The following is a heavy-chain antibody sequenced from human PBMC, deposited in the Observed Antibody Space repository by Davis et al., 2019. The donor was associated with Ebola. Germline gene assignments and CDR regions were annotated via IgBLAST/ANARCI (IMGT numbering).Heavy chain of an antibody. CDR2: IYYSCRT. J-gene: IGHJ4*02. Sequence: MPSETLSLTCTVYAGSIGRTTYYWARISQHPGRGLDRTWRIYYSCRTHTNPSLKSRVSISVDTSKNQFSLKLSSVNAADTAVYYCAGQRPANSGRQPYIYWGQGTLVTVSS. V-gene: IGHV4-39*01. CDR3: AGQRPANSGRQPYIY. CDR1: AGSIGRTTYY. D-gene: IGHD3-10*01.